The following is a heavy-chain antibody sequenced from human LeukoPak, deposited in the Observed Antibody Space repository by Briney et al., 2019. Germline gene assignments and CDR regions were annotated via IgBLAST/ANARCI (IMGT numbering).Heavy chain of an antibody. Sequence: PSETLSLTCAVYGGSFSGYYWSWIRQPPGKGLEWIGEINHSGSTNYNPSLKSRVTISLDTSKSQFSLKVRYVTAADTAVYYCAKAVVWGSGSYVDYWGQGTLVTVSS. J-gene: IGHJ4*02. D-gene: IGHD3-10*01. CDR1: GGSFSGYY. CDR2: INHSGST. V-gene: IGHV4-34*01. CDR3: AKAVVWGSGSYVDY.